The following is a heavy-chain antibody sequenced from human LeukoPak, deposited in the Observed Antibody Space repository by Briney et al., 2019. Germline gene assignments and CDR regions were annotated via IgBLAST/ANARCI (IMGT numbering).Heavy chain of an antibody. Sequence: PSETLSLTCTVSGGSISSYYWSWIRQPPGKGLEWIGYIYYSGSTNYNPSLKSRVTISVDTFKNQFSLKLSSVTAADTAVYYCARPYDYGDYGAAFDIWGQGTMVTVSS. V-gene: IGHV4-59*08. CDR1: GGSISSYY. D-gene: IGHD4-17*01. CDR3: ARPYDYGDYGAAFDI. CDR2: IYYSGST. J-gene: IGHJ3*02.